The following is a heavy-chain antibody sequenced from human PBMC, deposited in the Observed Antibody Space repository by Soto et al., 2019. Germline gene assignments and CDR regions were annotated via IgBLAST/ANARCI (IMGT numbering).Heavy chain of an antibody. Sequence: PGGSLRLSCAASGFTFSNAWMSWVRQAPGKGLEWVGRIKSKTDGGTTDYAAPVKGRFTISRDDSKNTLYLQMNSLKTEDTAVYYCTTDLVYVVVIPAAYDAFDIWGQGTMVTVSS. J-gene: IGHJ3*02. CDR2: IKSKTDGGTT. CDR1: GFTFSNAW. D-gene: IGHD2-2*01. CDR3: TTDLVYVVVIPAAYDAFDI. V-gene: IGHV3-15*01.